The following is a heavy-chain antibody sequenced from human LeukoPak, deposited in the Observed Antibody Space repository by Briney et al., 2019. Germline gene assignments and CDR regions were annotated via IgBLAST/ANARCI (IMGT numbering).Heavy chain of an antibody. Sequence: GGSLRLSCAVSGFTFSDYHMSWIRQAPGEGLEWVSYISSGGSAISHADSVKGRFTISRDNAENSLYLQMNSLRAEDTAVYYCARRAAAGTSFDYWGQGTLVTVSS. CDR2: ISSGGSAI. D-gene: IGHD6-13*01. CDR1: GFTFSDYH. CDR3: ARRAAAGTSFDY. J-gene: IGHJ4*02. V-gene: IGHV3-11*01.